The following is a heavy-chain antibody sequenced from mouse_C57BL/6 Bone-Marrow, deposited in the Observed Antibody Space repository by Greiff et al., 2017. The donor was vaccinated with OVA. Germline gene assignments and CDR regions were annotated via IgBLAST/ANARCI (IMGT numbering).Heavy chain of an antibody. D-gene: IGHD2-3*01. J-gene: IGHJ3*01. CDR2: INPYNGGT. CDR1: GYTFTDYY. CDR3: ARGGYYAWFAY. Sequence: EVQLQQSGPVLVKPGASVKMSCKASGYTFTDYYMNWVKQSHGKSLEWIGVINPYNGGTSYNQKFKGKATLTVDKSSSPAYMELNSLASEDSAVYYCARGGYYAWFAYWGQGTLVTVSA. V-gene: IGHV1-19*01.